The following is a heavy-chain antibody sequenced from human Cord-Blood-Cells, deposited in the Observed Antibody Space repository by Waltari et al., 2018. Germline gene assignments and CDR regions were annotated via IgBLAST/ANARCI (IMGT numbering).Heavy chain of an antibody. Sequence: EVQLVESGGGLVKPGGSLRLSCAASGFTFSRYSMNCVRTAPGKGLEWVSSISSSSSYIYYADSVKGRFTISRDNAKNSLYLQMNSLRAEDTAVYYCARGHCSGGSCYLDYWGQGTLVTVSS. V-gene: IGHV3-21*01. CDR1: GFTFSRYS. CDR3: ARGHCSGGSCYLDY. D-gene: IGHD2-15*01. J-gene: IGHJ4*02. CDR2: ISSSSSYI.